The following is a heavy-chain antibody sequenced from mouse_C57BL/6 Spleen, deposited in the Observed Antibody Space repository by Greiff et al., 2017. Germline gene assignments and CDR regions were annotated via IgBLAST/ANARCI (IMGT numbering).Heavy chain of an antibody. Sequence: VQLQQSGAELVKPGASVKMSCKASGYTFTTYPIEWVKQNHGTSLEWIGNFHPYNDETKYNEKFKGQATLTVEKSSSTGYLALSRLTSDDSAVYYCARRASREGYSRAMDYGGQGTSVTVSS. CDR2: FHPYNDET. CDR3: ARRASREGYSRAMDY. CDR1: GYTFTTYP. V-gene: IGHV1-47*01. J-gene: IGHJ4*01. D-gene: IGHD2-3*01.